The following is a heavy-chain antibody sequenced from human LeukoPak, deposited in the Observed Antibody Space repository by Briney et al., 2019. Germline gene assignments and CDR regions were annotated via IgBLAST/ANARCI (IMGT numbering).Heavy chain of an antibody. CDR2: IYYSGST. CDR1: GGSISSYY. CDR3: ARDKDTAMVD. D-gene: IGHD5-18*01. Sequence: SETLSLTCTVSGGSISSYYWSWIRQPPGKGLEWIGYIYYSGSTNYNPSLKSRVTISVDTSKNQFSLKLSSVTAADTAVYYCARDKDTAMVDWGQGTLVTVSS. V-gene: IGHV4-59*01. J-gene: IGHJ4*02.